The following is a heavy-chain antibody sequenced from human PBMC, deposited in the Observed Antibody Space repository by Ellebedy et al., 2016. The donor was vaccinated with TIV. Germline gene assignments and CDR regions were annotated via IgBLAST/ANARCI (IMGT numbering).Heavy chain of an antibody. J-gene: IGHJ4*02. CDR2: LYAGGTT. V-gene: IGHV3-53*01. D-gene: IGHD3-16*02. CDR3: ARSHALVRFDF. CDR1: GFTVSNYY. Sequence: GESLKISCAASGFTVSNYYMSWVRQAPGKGLEWISILYAGGTTYYADSVKGRFTISRDNSRNTLFLQMNSLRAEDTAVYFCARSHALVRFDFWGQGTLGTVSS.